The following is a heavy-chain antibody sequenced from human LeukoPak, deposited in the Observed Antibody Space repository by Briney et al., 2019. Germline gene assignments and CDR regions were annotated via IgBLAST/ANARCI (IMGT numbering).Heavy chain of an antibody. CDR2: INPNSGST. V-gene: IGHV1-2*02. CDR1: GYTFTGYY. CDR3: ARQADNNWFDS. Sequence: ASVKVSCKASGYTFTGYYMHWVRQAPGQGLEWMGWINPNSGSTKYAQKFQGRVTMTRDTSISTAHMELSRLRSDDSAVFYCARQADNNWFDSWGQGTLVTVSS. J-gene: IGHJ5*01. D-gene: IGHD2-15*01.